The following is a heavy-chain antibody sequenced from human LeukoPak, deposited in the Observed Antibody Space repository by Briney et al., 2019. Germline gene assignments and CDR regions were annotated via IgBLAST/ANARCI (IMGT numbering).Heavy chain of an antibody. CDR3: ARLGARSGSCDY. J-gene: IGHJ4*02. Sequence: PGGSLRLSCAASGFTFSSYWMHWARQAPGKGLVWVSRIKGDGSSTSYADSVKGRFTISRDNAKNTLYLQMNSLRAEDTAVYYCARLGARSGSCDYWGQGTLVTVSS. V-gene: IGHV3-74*01. CDR1: GFTFSSYW. D-gene: IGHD3-10*01. CDR2: IKGDGSST.